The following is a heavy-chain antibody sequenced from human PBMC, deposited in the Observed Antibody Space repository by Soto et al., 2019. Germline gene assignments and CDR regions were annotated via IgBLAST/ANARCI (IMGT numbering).Heavy chain of an antibody. CDR3: AREPRIAAACTGAFDY. J-gene: IGHJ4*02. CDR1: GGTFSSYA. CDR2: IIPIFGTA. Sequence: QVQLVQSGAEVKKPGSSVTVSCNASGGTFSSYAISWVRQAPGQGLEWMGGIIPIFGTANYAQKFQGRVTITADESTRTAYLELSSLRSEDTAVYYCAREPRIAAACTGAFDYWGQGTLVTGSS. D-gene: IGHD6-13*01. V-gene: IGHV1-69*01.